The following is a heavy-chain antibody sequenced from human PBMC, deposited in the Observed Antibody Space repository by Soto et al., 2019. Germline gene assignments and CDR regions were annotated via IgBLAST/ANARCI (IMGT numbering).Heavy chain of an antibody. D-gene: IGHD2-2*01. J-gene: IGHJ6*02. V-gene: IGHV1-8*02. Sequence: ASVKGSCKASGYTFTSYGISWVRQATGQGLEWMGWMNPNSGNTGYAQKFQGRVTMTRNTSISTAYMELSSLRSEDTAVYYCAVAAMGDLRMDYYHYYGMDVPGQGNTVTV. CDR1: GYTFTSYG. CDR2: MNPNSGNT. CDR3: AVAAMGDLRMDYYHYYGMDV.